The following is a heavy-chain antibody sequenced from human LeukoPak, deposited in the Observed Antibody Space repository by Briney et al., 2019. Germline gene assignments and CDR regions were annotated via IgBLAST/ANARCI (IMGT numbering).Heavy chain of an antibody. D-gene: IGHD2-21*01. CDR1: GYTFTSYG. CDR3: VRREGDCGGDCYGYFGY. J-gene: IGHJ4*02. V-gene: IGHV1-18*01. Sequence: ASVRVSCKASGYTFTSYGISLVRQTPGLGLEWMGWITANNGNTKYAQKLQGRVTMTTDTSTRTAYMELRSLRTDDTAVYYCVRREGDCGGDCYGYFGYWGQGTPVTVSS. CDR2: ITANNGNT.